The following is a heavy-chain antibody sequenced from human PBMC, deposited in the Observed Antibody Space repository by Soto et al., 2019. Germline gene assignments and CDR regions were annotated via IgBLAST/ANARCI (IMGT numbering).Heavy chain of an antibody. V-gene: IGHV3-23*01. CDR3: TKAGTIFGVVMNKWFDP. Sequence: EVQLLESGGGLVQPGGSLRLSCAASGFTFSSYVVSWVRQAPGKGLEWVSTISGAGGSTYYADSVKGRFTISRDNPKNTLYLQMNSLRVEDTAIYYCTKAGTIFGVVMNKWFDPWGQGTLVTVPS. D-gene: IGHD3-3*01. CDR1: GFTFSSYV. J-gene: IGHJ5*02. CDR2: ISGAGGST.